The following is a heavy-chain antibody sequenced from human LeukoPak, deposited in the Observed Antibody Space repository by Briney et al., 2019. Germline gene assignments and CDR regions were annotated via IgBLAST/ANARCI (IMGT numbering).Heavy chain of an antibody. J-gene: IGHJ3*02. Sequence: ASVKVSCKASGYTFTSYGISWVRQAPGRGLEWMGWISAYNGNTNYAQKLQGRVTMTTDTSPSKAYLELRSLRSDATAAYYYAKDPFPPPGPLYDSSGYHKLDYSFDNWGQGTMVTVSS. CDR3: AKDPFPPPGPLYDSSGYHKLDYSFDN. D-gene: IGHD3-22*01. CDR2: ISAYNGNT. V-gene: IGHV1-18*01. CDR1: GYTFTSYG.